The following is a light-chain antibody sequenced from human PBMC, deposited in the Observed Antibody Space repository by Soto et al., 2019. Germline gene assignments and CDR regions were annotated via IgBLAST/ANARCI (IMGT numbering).Light chain of an antibody. J-gene: IGLJ1*01. CDR3: QSYDNSLSTFYV. CDR1: SSNVGAGSD. V-gene: IGLV1-40*01. Sequence: QSVLTQPPSVSGAPGQRVTISCSGSSSNVGAGSDVHWYQQLPGRAPKLLIYGNNNRPSGVPDRFSGSRSGTSASLAITGLQPGDEADYYCQSYDNSLSTFYVFGTGTKVTV. CDR2: GNN.